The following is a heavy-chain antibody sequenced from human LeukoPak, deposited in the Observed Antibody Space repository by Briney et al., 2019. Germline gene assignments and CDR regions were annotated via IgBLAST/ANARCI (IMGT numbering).Heavy chain of an antibody. CDR3: ARDGISGWYVY. J-gene: IGHJ4*02. CDR2: ISVYSGST. V-gene: IGHV1-18*01. CDR1: GYTFSTYG. D-gene: IGHD6-19*01. Sequence: ASVKVSCKASGYTFSTYGITWVRQAPGQGLEWMGWISVYSGSTNYAQNLQGRVTMTTDTSTSTAYMELRSLRSDDTAMYYCARDGISGWYVYWGQGTLVTASS.